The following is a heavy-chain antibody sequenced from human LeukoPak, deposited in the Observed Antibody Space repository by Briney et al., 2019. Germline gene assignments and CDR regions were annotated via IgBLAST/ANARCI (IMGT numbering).Heavy chain of an antibody. CDR1: GFTFSSYW. V-gene: IGHV3-74*01. J-gene: IGHJ4*02. D-gene: IGHD5-12*01. CDR3: ARGRGYSGYDLGY. Sequence: GGSLRLSCSASGFTFSSYWMHWVRQAPGKGLVWVSRINSDGSSTSYADSVKGRFTISRDNAKNPRYLQMNSLRAEDTAVYYCARGRGYSGYDLGYWGQGTLVTVSS. CDR2: INSDGSST.